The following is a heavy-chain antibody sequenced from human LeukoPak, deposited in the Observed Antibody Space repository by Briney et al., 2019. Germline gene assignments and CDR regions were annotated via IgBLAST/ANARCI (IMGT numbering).Heavy chain of an antibody. Sequence: GGSLRLSCAASGFTFGSYAMTWVRQAPGKGLEWISSVSDSGGNTYYADSVGGRFTISRDNSRNTLYLQMNSLRAEDTAIYNCAKGYLRGIDYWGQGTLVTVSS. V-gene: IGHV3-23*01. J-gene: IGHJ4*02. CDR2: VSDSGGNT. D-gene: IGHD1-26*01. CDR3: AKGYLRGIDY. CDR1: GFTFGSYA.